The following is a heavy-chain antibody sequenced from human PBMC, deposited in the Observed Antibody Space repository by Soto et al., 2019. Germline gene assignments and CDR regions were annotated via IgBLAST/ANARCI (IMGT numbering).Heavy chain of an antibody. CDR2: INPSGRTT. J-gene: IGHJ4*02. Sequence: ASVKVSCKTSGFTFSKYYMHWLRQVPGQGLEWVGVINPSGRTTSYAQKFLGRVTVTRDASTATVYLELNSLRSGDTAVYYCARDLDVTTVTTSFDSWGQGTLVTVSS. D-gene: IGHD4-17*01. CDR1: GFTFSKYY. V-gene: IGHV1-46*01. CDR3: ARDLDVTTVTTSFDS.